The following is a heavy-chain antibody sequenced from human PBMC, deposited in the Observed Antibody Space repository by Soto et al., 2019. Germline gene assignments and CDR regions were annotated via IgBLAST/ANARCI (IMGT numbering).Heavy chain of an antibody. CDR2: INPSGRTT. J-gene: IGHJ4*02. Sequence: ASVKVSCKTSGFTFSKYYMHWLRQVPGQGLEWVGVINPSGRTTSYAQKFLGRVTVTRDASTATVYLELNSLRSGDTAVYYCARDLDVTTVTTSFDSWGQGTLVTVSS. D-gene: IGHD4-17*01. CDR1: GFTFSKYY. V-gene: IGHV1-46*01. CDR3: ARDLDVTTVTTSFDS.